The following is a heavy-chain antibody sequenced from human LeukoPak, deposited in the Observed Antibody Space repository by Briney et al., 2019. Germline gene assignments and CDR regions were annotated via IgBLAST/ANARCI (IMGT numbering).Heavy chain of an antibody. Sequence: PGGSLRLSCAASGFTFSSYSMNLVRQAPGKGLEWVSYISSSSKTIYYADSVKGRFTISRDNSKNTLYLQMGSLRVEDMAVYYCARTPMVGTIEARYWYFDFWGRGTLVTVSS. D-gene: IGHD4/OR15-4a*01. CDR1: GFTFSSYS. CDR2: ISSSSKTI. V-gene: IGHV3-48*01. CDR3: ARTPMVGTIEARYWYFDF. J-gene: IGHJ2*01.